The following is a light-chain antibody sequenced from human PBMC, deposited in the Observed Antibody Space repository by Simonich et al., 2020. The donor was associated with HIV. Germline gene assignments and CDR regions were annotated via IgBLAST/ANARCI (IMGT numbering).Light chain of an antibody. Sequence: DIVMTQSPDSLAVSLGERATINCKSSQNVLYSSNNKNYLAWYQLKPGQPPKLLIYWASTRQSGVPERFSGTGSGTDFTLTISSLQAEDVAVYYCQQYYSTPQTFGQGTKVEIK. CDR1: QNVLYSSNNKNY. CDR3: QQYYSTPQT. J-gene: IGKJ1*01. V-gene: IGKV4-1*01. CDR2: WAS.